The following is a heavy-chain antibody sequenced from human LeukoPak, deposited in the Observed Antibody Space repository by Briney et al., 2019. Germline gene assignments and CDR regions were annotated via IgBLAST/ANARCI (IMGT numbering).Heavy chain of an antibody. CDR1: GFDLSSYG. J-gene: IGHJ4*02. V-gene: IGHV3-23*01. CDR3: AKGDSYYDLLTCFDL. Sequence: GGSLRLSCAASGFDLSSYGMSWVRQSPGKGLEWVSTFSASSTITYYADSVKGRFTISRDNSKNTLYLQMHSLRDEDTAVYYCAKGDSYYDLLTCFDLWGPGTLVTVSS. D-gene: IGHD3-9*01. CDR2: FSASSTIT.